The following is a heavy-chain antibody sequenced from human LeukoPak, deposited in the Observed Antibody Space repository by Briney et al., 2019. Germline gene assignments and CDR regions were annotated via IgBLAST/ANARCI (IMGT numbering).Heavy chain of an antibody. CDR2: INWNGGST. J-gene: IGHJ4*02. Sequence: RPGGSLRLSCAASGFTFDDYGMSWVRQAPGKGLEWVSGINWNGGSTGYADSVKGRFTISRDNAKNTLYLQMNSLRAEDTAVYYCATLGTMVRGVIMDYWGQGTLVTVSS. V-gene: IGHV3-20*04. CDR1: GFTFDDYG. CDR3: ATLGTMVRGVIMDY. D-gene: IGHD3-10*01.